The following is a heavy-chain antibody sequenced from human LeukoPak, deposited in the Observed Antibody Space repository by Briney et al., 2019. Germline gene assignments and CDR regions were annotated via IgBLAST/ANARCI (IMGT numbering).Heavy chain of an antibody. CDR3: AKDMWGYESSGSYPD. V-gene: IGHV3-9*01. Sequence: GGSLRLSFAASGFTFDDYAMHWVRQAPGKGLEGVSGFGGIGGSIGYADSVKGRFTISRDNAKNPLYLQMTSLRAEDTALYYCAKDMWGYESSGSYPDWGQGTLVTVSS. CDR2: FGGIGGSI. CDR1: GFTFDDYA. D-gene: IGHD3-22*01. J-gene: IGHJ4*02.